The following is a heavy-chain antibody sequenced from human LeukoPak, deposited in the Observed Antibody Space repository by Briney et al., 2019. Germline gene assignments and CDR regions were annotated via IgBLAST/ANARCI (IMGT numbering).Heavy chain of an antibody. CDR1: GFTFSSYA. Sequence: GSLRLSCAASGFTFSSYAMSWVRQPPGKGLEWIGHIYYSGSTNYNPSLKSRVTISIDTSKNQFSLELSSVTAADTAVYYCARGVRGWSSDYWGQGTLVTVSS. D-gene: IGHD6-19*01. V-gene: IGHV4-59*01. J-gene: IGHJ4*02. CDR3: ARGVRGWSSDY. CDR2: IYYSGST.